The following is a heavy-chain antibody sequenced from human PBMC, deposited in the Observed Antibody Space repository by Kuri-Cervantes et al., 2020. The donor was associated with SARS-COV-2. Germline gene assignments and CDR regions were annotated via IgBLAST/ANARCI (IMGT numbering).Heavy chain of an antibody. CDR2: ISGSGGST. CDR3: AKGPYYDFWSGFYTTGLFDYYGMDV. J-gene: IGHJ6*02. Sequence: GESLKISCASSGFTFSSYSMSWVRQAPARGLEWVSAISGSGGSTYYADSVKGRFTISRDNSKNTLYLQMNSLRAEDTAVYYCAKGPYYDFWSGFYTTGLFDYYGMDVWGRGTTVTVSS. CDR1: GFTFSSYS. D-gene: IGHD3-3*01. V-gene: IGHV3-23*01.